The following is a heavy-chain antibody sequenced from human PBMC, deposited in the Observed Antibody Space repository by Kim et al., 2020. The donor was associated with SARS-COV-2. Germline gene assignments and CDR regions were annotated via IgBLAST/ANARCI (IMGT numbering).Heavy chain of an antibody. D-gene: IGHD3-16*01. CDR3: AREENGGRPDMDI. V-gene: IGHV3-33*01. J-gene: IGHJ6*02. Sequence: GGSLRLSCAASGFIFRNYNMHWVRQAQGKGLEWVATIWYDGSHKWYEDSVKGRFTISRDNSKNTLNLQMNSLRAEDTAIYNCAREENGGRPDMDIWGQGTTVTVSS. CDR2: IWYDGSHK. CDR1: GFIFRNYN.